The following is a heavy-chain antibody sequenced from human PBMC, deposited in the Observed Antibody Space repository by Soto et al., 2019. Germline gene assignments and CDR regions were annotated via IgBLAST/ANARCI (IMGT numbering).Heavy chain of an antibody. Sequence: NPSETLSLTCTVSGGSISSGGYYWSWIRQHPGKGLEWIGYIYYSGSTYYNPSLKSRVTISVDTSKNQFSLKLSSVTAADTAVYYCARVDKLRYFDWLLGGWFDPWGQGTLVTVSS. V-gene: IGHV4-31*03. D-gene: IGHD3-9*01. CDR3: ARVDKLRYFDWLLGGWFDP. CDR1: GGSISSGGYY. J-gene: IGHJ5*02. CDR2: IYYSGST.